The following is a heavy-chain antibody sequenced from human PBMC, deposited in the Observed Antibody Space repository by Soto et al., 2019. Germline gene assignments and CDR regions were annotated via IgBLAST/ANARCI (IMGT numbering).Heavy chain of an antibody. V-gene: IGHV4-39*02. D-gene: IGHD1-26*01. J-gene: IGHJ5*02. CDR3: ARDMHAGFTHYFDP. CDR1: GGSISGSYYY. CDR2: VFYTGFT. Sequence: PSETLSLTCAVSGGSISGSYYYWAWLRQSPGKGPEWIGSVFYTGFTSYNPSLESRVSVSVDTSKSQFSLKLSAVTAADTAVYYCARDMHAGFTHYFDPWGQGTLVTVSS.